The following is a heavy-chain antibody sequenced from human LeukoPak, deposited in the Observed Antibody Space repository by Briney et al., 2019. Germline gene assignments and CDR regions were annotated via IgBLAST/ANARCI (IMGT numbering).Heavy chain of an antibody. J-gene: IGHJ4*02. V-gene: IGHV1-18*01. CDR2: ISAYNGNT. Sequence: ASVKVSCKASGYTFTSYGISWVRQAPGQGLEWMGWISAYNGNTNYAQELQGRVTMTTDTSTSTAYMELRSLRSDDTAVYYCAREDCSSTSCPAGFDYWGQGTLVTVSS. CDR3: AREDCSSTSCPAGFDY. CDR1: GYTFTSYG. D-gene: IGHD2-2*01.